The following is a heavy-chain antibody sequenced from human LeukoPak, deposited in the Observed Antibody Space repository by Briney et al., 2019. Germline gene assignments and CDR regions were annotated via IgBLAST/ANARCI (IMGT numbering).Heavy chain of an antibody. J-gene: IGHJ4*02. D-gene: IGHD6-13*01. CDR1: RFTFTSSA. CDR3: AADLAAAGTLDY. CDR2: IVVGSGNT. Sequence: SVKVSCKASRFTFTSSAVQWVRQARGQRLEWVGWIVVGSGNTNYAQKFQERVTITRDMSTSTAYMELSSLRSEDTAVYYCAADLAAAGTLDYWGQGTLVTVSS. V-gene: IGHV1-58*01.